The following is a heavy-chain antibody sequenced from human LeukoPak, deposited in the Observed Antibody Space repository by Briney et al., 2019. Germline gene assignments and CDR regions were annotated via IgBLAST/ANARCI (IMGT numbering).Heavy chain of an antibody. Sequence: ASVKVSCKASGYTFTTYNMHWVRQAPGQGLEWMGIINPSGGSTSYAQKFQGRVTISVDTSKNQFSLKLSSVTAADTAVYYCATDSSGYYYLDYWGQGTLVTVSS. CDR2: INPSGGST. V-gene: IGHV1-46*01. CDR1: GYTFTTYN. J-gene: IGHJ4*02. CDR3: ATDSSGYYYLDY. D-gene: IGHD3-22*01.